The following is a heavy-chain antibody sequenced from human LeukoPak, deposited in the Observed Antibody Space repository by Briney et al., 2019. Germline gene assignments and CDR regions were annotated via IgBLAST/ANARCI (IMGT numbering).Heavy chain of an antibody. CDR2: INTNTGNP. V-gene: IGHV7-4-1*02. D-gene: IGHD4-17*01. CDR3: ARGSYYGDYGTSGY. J-gene: IGHJ4*02. Sequence: ASVKVSCKASGYTFTSYAMKRVRQAPGKGLEWMGWINTNTGNPTYAQGFTGRFVFSLDTSVSTAYLQISSLKAEDTAVYYCARGSYYGDYGTSGYWGQGTLVTVSS. CDR1: GYTFTSYA.